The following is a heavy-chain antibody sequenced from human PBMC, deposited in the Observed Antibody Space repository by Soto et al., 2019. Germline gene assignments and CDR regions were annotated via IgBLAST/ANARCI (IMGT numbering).Heavy chain of an antibody. D-gene: IGHD1-1*01. CDR1: AFTLSNYA. CDR3: ARDLQGTVADYFDC. J-gene: IGHJ4*01. V-gene: IGHV3-23*01. CDR2: ISAAYGST. Sequence: EVQLLESGGGLVQPGGSLRLSCAASAFTLSNYAMTWVRLAPGKGLEWVSSISAAYGSTYYADSVKGRFTISRDNSKNTLYLQMNSLTAEDTALYYCARDLQGTVADYFDCWGHGTLVSVSS.